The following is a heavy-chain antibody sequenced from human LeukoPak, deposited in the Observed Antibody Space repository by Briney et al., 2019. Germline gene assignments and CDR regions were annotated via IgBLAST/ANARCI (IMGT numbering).Heavy chain of an antibody. D-gene: IGHD2-2*01. J-gene: IGHJ6*03. Sequence: GTSLRLSCAASGFTFSNYGLQWVRQAPGRGLEWLAVISFDNSTRYYADSVKGRFTISRDNSKNTLYLQMNSLRAEDTAVYYCAKDMPIIKVSAPPHMDVWGKGTTVTVSS. CDR1: GFTFSNYG. CDR3: AKDMPIIKVSAPPHMDV. CDR2: ISFDNSTR. V-gene: IGHV3-30*18.